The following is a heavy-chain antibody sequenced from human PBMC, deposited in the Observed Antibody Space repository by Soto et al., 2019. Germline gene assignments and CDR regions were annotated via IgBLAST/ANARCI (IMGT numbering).Heavy chain of an antibody. V-gene: IGHV3-66*01. CDR2: IYSGGST. CDR1: GFTVSSYY. J-gene: IGHJ6*03. Sequence: EVQLVESGGGLVQPGGSLRLSCAASGFTVSSYYMSWVRQAPGKGLEWVSVIYSGGSTYYADSVKGRFTISRDNSKNTLYLQMNSLRAEDTAVYYCARDRQAYYYYYYMDVWGKGTTVTVSS. CDR3: ARDRQAYYYYYYMDV.